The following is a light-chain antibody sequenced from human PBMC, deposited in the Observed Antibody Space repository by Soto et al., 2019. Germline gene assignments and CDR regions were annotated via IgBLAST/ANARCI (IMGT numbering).Light chain of an antibody. Sequence: DIQLTQSPSFLSASVGDRVTITYRASQDISSYLAWYQQKPGKAPKVLIYGASTLQSGVPSRFSGSASGTEFTLTISSLQPEDFATYYCQQLNRKPTFGPGTKEEIK. CDR2: GAS. CDR3: QQLNRKPT. J-gene: IGKJ3*01. V-gene: IGKV1-9*01. CDR1: QDISSY.